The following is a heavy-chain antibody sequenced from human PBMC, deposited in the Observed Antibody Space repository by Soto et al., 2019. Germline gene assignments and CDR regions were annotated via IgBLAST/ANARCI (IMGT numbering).Heavy chain of an antibody. CDR2: IIPIFGTA. J-gene: IGHJ5*02. V-gene: IGHV1-69*12. CDR1: GGTFSSYA. Sequence: QVQLVQSGAEVKKPGSSVKVSCKASGGTFSSYAISWVRQAPGQGLEWMGGIIPIFGTANYAQKFQGRVTIPADEPTSTAYRELSSLRSEDTAVYYCALGYSRRWYGNWFDPWGQGTLVTVSS. CDR3: ALGYSRRWYGNWFDP. D-gene: IGHD6-13*01.